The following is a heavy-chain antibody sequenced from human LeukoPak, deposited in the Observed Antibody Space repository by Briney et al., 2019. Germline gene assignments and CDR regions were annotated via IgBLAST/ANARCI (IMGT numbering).Heavy chain of an antibody. J-gene: IGHJ2*01. D-gene: IGHD4-17*01. CDR1: GFTFSSYA. V-gene: IGHV3-23*01. Sequence: GGSLRLSCAASGFTFSSYAMSWVRQALGKGLEWVSGISGSGSSTYSADSVRGRFTISRDNSKNRDNSKNTLYLQMNSLRAEDTAVYYCAGGDRYWYFDLWGRGTLVTVSS. CDR2: ISGSGSST. CDR3: AGGDRYWYFDL.